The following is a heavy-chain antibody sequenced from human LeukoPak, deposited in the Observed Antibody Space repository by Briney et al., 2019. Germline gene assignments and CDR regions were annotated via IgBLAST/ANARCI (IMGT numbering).Heavy chain of an antibody. D-gene: IGHD2-2*02. J-gene: IGHJ4*02. CDR1: GYTFTGYY. CDR3: ARACSSTSCYRN. CDR2: INPNSGGT. V-gene: IGHV1-2*02. Sequence: ASVKVSCKASGYTFTGYYMHWVRQAPGQGLEWMGWINPNSGGTNYAQKFQGRVTMTRDTSISTAYMELSRLRSDDTAVYYCARACSSTSCYRNWGQETLVTVSS.